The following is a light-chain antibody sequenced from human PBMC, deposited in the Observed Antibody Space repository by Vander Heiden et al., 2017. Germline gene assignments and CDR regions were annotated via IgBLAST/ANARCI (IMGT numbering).Light chain of an antibody. V-gene: IGKV1-39*01. J-gene: IGKJ2*01. Sequence: DIQMTQSPSSLSASIGDRVTITCRASQSINTYVNWYQQKPGKAPRFLISAASSLQSGVSSKFSGSGSGTHFTLTINSLQPEDFATYYCQQSDNTPNTFGQGTKLEIK. CDR3: QQSDNTPNT. CDR2: AAS. CDR1: QSINTY.